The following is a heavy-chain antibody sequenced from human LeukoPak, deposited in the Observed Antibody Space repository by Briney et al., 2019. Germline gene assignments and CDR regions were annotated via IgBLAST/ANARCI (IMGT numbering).Heavy chain of an antibody. CDR3: AGEGHYCSSTSCYTDY. CDR1: GFTFSSYS. V-gene: IGHV3-21*01. CDR2: ISSSSSYI. Sequence: GGSLRLSCAASGFTFSSYSMNWVRRAPGKGLEWVSSISSSSSYIYYADSVKGRFTISRDNAKNSLYLQMNSLRAEDTAVYYCAGEGHYCSSTSCYTDYWGQGTLVTVSS. D-gene: IGHD2-2*01. J-gene: IGHJ4*02.